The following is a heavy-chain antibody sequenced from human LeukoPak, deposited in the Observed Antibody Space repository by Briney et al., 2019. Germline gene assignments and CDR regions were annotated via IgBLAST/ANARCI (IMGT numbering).Heavy chain of an antibody. D-gene: IGHD6-19*01. CDR1: GFTFSSYG. Sequence: GGSLRLSCAASGFTFSSYGMSWVRQAPGKGLEWVSAISGSGGSTYYADSVKGRFTISRDNSKNTLYLQMNSLRAEDTAVYYCARVARHPGIAVAGNDYWGQGTLVTVSS. CDR3: ARVARHPGIAVAGNDY. V-gene: IGHV3-23*01. CDR2: ISGSGGST. J-gene: IGHJ4*02.